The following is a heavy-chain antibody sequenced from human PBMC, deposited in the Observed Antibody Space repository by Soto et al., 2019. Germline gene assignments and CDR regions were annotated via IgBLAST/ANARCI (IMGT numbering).Heavy chain of an antibody. CDR3: ARDGPLKEELWSRAYYYGMDV. J-gene: IGHJ6*02. D-gene: IGHD5-18*01. CDR2: ISSSGVTT. CDR1: GFTFNTYN. V-gene: IGHV3-48*01. Sequence: PGGSLRLSCAASGFTFNTYNMNWVRQAPGKGLEWVSYISSSGVTTYYADSVKGRFTISRDNSKNTLYLQMNSLRAEDTAVYYCARDGPLKEELWSRAYYYGMDVWAQRTTVTVSS.